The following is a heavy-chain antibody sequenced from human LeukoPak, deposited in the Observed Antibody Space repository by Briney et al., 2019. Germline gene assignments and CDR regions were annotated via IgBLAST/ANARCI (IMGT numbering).Heavy chain of an antibody. CDR1: GFTFSSYS. V-gene: IGHV3-21*01. CDR2: ISSSSIYI. D-gene: IGHD3-10*01. J-gene: IGHJ4*02. Sequence: PGGSLRLSCAASGFTFSSYSMNWVRQAPGKGLEWVSSISSSSIYIYYADSVKGRFTISRDNAKNSLYLQMNSLRAEDTAVYYCARDSDYYGSGSYKGDFDYWGQGTLVTVSS. CDR3: ARDSDYYGSGSYKGDFDY.